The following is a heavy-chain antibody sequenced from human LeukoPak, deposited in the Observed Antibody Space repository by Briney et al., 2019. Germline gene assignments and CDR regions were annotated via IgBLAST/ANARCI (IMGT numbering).Heavy chain of an antibody. D-gene: IGHD3/OR15-3a*01. J-gene: IGHJ5*02. CDR2: INPSGGST. CDR1: GYTFTSYY. V-gene: IGHV1-46*01. Sequence: GASVKVSCKASGYTFTSYYMHWVRQAPGQGLEWMGRINPSGGSTIYTQKFQGRVTMTEDTSTDTAYMELSSLRSEDTAMYYCATMISEVTGPQWKYVRWFDPWGQGTLVTVSS. CDR3: ATMISEVTGPQWKYVRWFDP.